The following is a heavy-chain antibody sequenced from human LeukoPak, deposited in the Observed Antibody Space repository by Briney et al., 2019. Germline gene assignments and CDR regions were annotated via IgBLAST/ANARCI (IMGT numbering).Heavy chain of an antibody. J-gene: IGHJ3*02. CDR3: ATASTVTTERGSVVRAFDI. CDR1: GYTFTRYY. D-gene: IGHD4-17*01. Sequence: ASVKVSCKASGYTFTRYYMHWVRQAPGQGLEWMGWMNPNSGNTGYAQKFQGRVTMTRSTSISTAYMELSSLRSEDTAVYYCATASTVTTERGSVVRAFDIWGQGTMVTVSS. V-gene: IGHV1-8*01. CDR2: MNPNSGNT.